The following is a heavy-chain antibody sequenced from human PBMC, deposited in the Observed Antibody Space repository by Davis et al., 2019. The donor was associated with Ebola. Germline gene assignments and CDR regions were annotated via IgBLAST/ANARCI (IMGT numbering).Heavy chain of an antibody. J-gene: IGHJ6*02. D-gene: IGHD3-10*01. Sequence: ASVKVSCKASGGTFSSYAISWVRQAPGQGLEWMGRINPNSGGTNYAQKFQGWVTMTRDTSISTAYMELSRLRSDDTAVYYCARGGVLWFRELLDYYYYYGMDVWGQGTTVTVSS. V-gene: IGHV1-2*04. CDR3: ARGGVLWFRELLDYYYYYGMDV. CDR1: GGTFSSYA. CDR2: INPNSGGT.